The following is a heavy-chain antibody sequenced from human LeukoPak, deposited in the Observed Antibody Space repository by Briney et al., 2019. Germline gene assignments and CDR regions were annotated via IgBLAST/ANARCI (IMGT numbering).Heavy chain of an antibody. V-gene: IGHV3-21*01. CDR1: GFTFSSYS. CDR2: ISSSSSYI. J-gene: IGHJ4*02. CDR3: AREPMVQGVTLDY. Sequence: GGSLRLSCAASGFTFSSYSMNWVRQAPGKGLEWVSSISSSSSYIYYADSVKGRFTISRDNAKNSLYLQMSSLRAEDTAVYYCAREPMVQGVTLDYWGQGTLVTVSS. D-gene: IGHD3-10*01.